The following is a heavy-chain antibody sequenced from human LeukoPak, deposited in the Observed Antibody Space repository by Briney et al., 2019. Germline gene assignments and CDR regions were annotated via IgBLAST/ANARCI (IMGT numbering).Heavy chain of an antibody. V-gene: IGHV4-59*01. CDR1: GGSISSYY. J-gene: IGHJ4*02. D-gene: IGHD5-18*01. CDR2: IHYRGST. Sequence: PSETLSLTCTVSGGSISSYYWSWIRQPPGKGLEWIGYIHYRGSTNYNPSLESRVTISVDTTKNQFSLKLSSLTAADTAVYYCARSVLGYSYGLHIDYWGQGTLVTVSS. CDR3: ARSVLGYSYGLHIDY.